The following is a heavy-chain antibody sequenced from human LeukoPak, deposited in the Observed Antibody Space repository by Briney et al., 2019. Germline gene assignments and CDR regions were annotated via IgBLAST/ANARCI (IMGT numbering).Heavy chain of an antibody. CDR3: AKKVPANWGSYFDY. J-gene: IGHJ4*02. CDR2: IKSGSEST. V-gene: IGHV3-23*01. CDR1: GFTFNIYG. D-gene: IGHD7-27*01. Sequence: GGSLRLSCAASGFTFNIYGMNWVRQAPGKGLEWVSSIKSGSESTFYADSVKGRFTISRDNSKNTLYLQMNSLRAEDTAVYYCAKKVPANWGSYFDYWGQGTLVTVSS.